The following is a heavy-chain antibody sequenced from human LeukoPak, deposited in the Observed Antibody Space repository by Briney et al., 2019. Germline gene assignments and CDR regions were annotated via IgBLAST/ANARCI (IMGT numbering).Heavy chain of an antibody. D-gene: IGHD1-26*01. CDR3: AKDASGSYSPDY. Sequence: PGRSLRLSCAASGFTFSSYGMHWVRQAPGKGLEWVSVISGSGGSTYYADSVKGRFTISRDNSKNTLYLQMNSLRAEDTALYYCAKDASGSYSPDYWGQGTLVTVSA. J-gene: IGHJ4*01. V-gene: IGHV3-23*01. CDR1: GFTFSSYG. CDR2: ISGSGGST.